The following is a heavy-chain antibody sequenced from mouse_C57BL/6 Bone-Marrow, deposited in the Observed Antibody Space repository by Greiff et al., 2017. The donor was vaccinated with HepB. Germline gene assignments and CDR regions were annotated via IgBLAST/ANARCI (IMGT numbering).Heavy chain of an antibody. V-gene: IGHV1-81*01. CDR1: GYTFTSYG. CDR2: IYPRSGNT. J-gene: IGHJ2*01. D-gene: IGHD3-3*01. CDR3: ARRGLGRGYFDY. Sequence: VMLVESGAELARPGASVKLSCKASGYTFTSYGISWVKQRTGQGLEWIGEIYPRSGNTYYNEKFKGKATLTADKSSSTAYMELRSLTSEDSAVYFCARRGLGRGYFDYWGQGTTLTVSS.